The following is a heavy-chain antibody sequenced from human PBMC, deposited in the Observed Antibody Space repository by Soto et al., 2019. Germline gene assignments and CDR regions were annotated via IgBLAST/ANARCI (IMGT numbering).Heavy chain of an antibody. CDR3: AREEYYYDSSGPRFDY. D-gene: IGHD3-22*01. Sequence: EVQLVESGGGLVQPGGSLRLSCAASGFTFSSYSMNWVRQAPGKGLEWVSYISSSSSTIYYADSVKGRFTISRDNAKNSLYLQMNSLRDEDTAVYYCAREEYYYDSSGPRFDYWGQGTLVTVSS. CDR1: GFTFSSYS. J-gene: IGHJ4*02. CDR2: ISSSSSTI. V-gene: IGHV3-48*02.